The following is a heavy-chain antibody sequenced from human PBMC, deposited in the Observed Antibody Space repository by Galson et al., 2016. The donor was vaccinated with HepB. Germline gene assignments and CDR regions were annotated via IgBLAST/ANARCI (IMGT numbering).Heavy chain of an antibody. CDR1: GFTLNTYA. J-gene: IGHJ3*02. CDR3: ARLGAGATRDDTFDI. D-gene: IGHD7-27*01. CDR2: VDGSTDTT. Sequence: SLRLSCAASGFTLNTYAMSWVRQAPGKGLEWVSAVDGSTDTTYYADSLKGRFTISRDNAKNSLFLQMNSLRAEDTAVYYCARLGAGATRDDTFDIWGQGTMVTVSS. V-gene: IGHV3-21*01.